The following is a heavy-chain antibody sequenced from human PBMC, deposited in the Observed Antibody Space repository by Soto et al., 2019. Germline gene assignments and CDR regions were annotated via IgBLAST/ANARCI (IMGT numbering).Heavy chain of an antibody. J-gene: IGHJ6*02. CDR1: GFTFSSYA. V-gene: IGHV3-23*01. CDR3: AKDRPRGLDTAMVGGGWVVWRDHYYYGMDV. D-gene: IGHD5-18*01. CDR2: ISGSGGST. Sequence: PGGSLRLSCAASGFTFSSYALSWVRQAPGTGLEWVSAISGSGGSTYYADYVKGRFTISRDNSKNTLYLQMNSLRAEDTAVYYCAKDRPRGLDTAMVGGGWVVWRDHYYYGMDVWGQGTTVTVSS.